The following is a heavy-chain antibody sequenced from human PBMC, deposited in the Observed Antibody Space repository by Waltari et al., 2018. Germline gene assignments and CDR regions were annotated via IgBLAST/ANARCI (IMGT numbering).Heavy chain of an antibody. V-gene: IGHV4-34*01. J-gene: IGHJ4*02. Sequence: QVQLQQWGAGLLKPSETLSLTCAVYGGSFSGYYWSWIRQPPGKGLEWIGEINHSGITNSNPSLKSRVTISVDTSKTQFSLKLSSVTAADTAVYYCARGQSYYDFWSGYYTGQAFDYWGQGTLVTVSS. CDR3: ARGQSYYDFWSGYYTGQAFDY. CDR2: INHSGIT. CDR1: GGSFSGYY. D-gene: IGHD3-3*01.